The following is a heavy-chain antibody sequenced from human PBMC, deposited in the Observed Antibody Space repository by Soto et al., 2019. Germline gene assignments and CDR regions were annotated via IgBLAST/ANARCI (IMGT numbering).Heavy chain of an antibody. J-gene: IGHJ3*02. CDR1: GGTFSSYA. D-gene: IGHD2-2*01. V-gene: IGHV1-69*13. CDR2: IIPIFGTA. Sequence: SVKVSCKASGGTFSSYAISWVRQAPGQGLEWMGGIIPIFGTANYAQKFQGRVTITADESTSTAYMELSSLRSEDTAVYYCAAVGYCSSTSCLRNAFDIWGQGTMVT. CDR3: AAVGYCSSTSCLRNAFDI.